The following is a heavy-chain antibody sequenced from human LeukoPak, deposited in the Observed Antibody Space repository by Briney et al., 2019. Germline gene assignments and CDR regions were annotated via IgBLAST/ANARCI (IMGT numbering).Heavy chain of an antibody. D-gene: IGHD3-10*01. CDR1: GFPFSNTW. J-gene: IGHJ4*02. Sequence: GGSLRLSCAACGFPFSNTWMHGVRQAPGKGLVWVSLIDNDGRTTHYADSVKGRFTISRDNAKNSLYLQMNSLRAEDTAVYYCVRDRENYGSGSYSHWGQGTLVTVSS. CDR3: VRDRENYGSGSYSH. V-gene: IGHV3-74*01. CDR2: IDNDGRTT.